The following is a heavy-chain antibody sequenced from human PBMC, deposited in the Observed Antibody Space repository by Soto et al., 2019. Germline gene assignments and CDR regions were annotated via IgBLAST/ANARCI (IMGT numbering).Heavy chain of an antibody. J-gene: IGHJ6*02. CDR3: AKYSWAIFGVPAGEYYAMDV. CDR1: GFTFENYA. V-gene: IGHV3-23*01. Sequence: GGSLRLSCVASGFTFENYAMSWVRQAPGKGLEWVSAISGSGGTTYYSDSVKGRFTISRDNSKNTVYLQMNDLRVEDAAEYFCAKYSWAIFGVPAGEYYAMDVWGQGTTVTVSS. CDR2: ISGSGGTT. D-gene: IGHD3-3*01.